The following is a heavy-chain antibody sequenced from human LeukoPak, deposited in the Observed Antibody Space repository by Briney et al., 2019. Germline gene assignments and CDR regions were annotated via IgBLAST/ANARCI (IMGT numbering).Heavy chain of an antibody. CDR2: INTDGSVT. D-gene: IGHD3-16*01. CDR1: GFTFSTYW. Sequence: GSLRLSCAASGFTFSTYWMHWVRRAPGKGLVWVSQINTDGSVTTYADSVKGRFTISRDNAKNTLYLQMNSLRAEDTAVYYCARWTYASDGSGYWGQGTLVTVSS. CDR3: ARWTYASDGSGY. J-gene: IGHJ4*02. V-gene: IGHV3-74*01.